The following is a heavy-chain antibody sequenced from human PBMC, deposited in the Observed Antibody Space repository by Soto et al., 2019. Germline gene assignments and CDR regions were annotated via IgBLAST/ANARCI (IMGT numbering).Heavy chain of an antibody. D-gene: IGHD6-19*01. Sequence: EVQLVESGGGLVQPGGSLRLSCGASGFTFSTYNMHWVRQGPGKGLVWVSRINSDGSSTRYADSVKGRFTISRDNXTHTRYVQMNGLRVGDRAIYYCARGGAVRSGWYDGHWGLGTLVTVSS. V-gene: IGHV3-74*01. J-gene: IGHJ4*02. CDR2: INSDGSST. CDR3: ARGGAVRSGWYDGH. CDR1: GFTFSTYN.